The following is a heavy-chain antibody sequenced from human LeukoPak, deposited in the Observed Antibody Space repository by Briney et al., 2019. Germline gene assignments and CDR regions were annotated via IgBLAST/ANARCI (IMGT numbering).Heavy chain of an antibody. CDR1: GFTFSSFG. D-gene: IGHD6-13*01. Sequence: PGGSLRLSCAASGFTFSSFGMHWVRQAPGKGLEWVTFIRYDGSHKYYADSVKGRFTISRDNSKNTLYLQMNSLRAEDTAVYYRAKVGRQYSSSWSDYFDYWGQGTLVTVSS. J-gene: IGHJ4*02. V-gene: IGHV3-30*02. CDR3: AKVGRQYSSSWSDYFDY. CDR2: IRYDGSHK.